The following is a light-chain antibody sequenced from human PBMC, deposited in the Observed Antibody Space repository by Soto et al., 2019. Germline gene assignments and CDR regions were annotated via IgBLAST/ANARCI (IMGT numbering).Light chain of an antibody. CDR1: QSVSSY. CDR3: QQWRT. Sequence: EFVLTQSPATLSLSPGERATLSCRASQSVSSYLAWYQQKPGQAPRLLIYDASNRATGIPARFSGSGSGTDFTLTISSLEPEDFAVYYCQQWRTFGPGTKVDIK. J-gene: IGKJ3*01. V-gene: IGKV3-11*01. CDR2: DAS.